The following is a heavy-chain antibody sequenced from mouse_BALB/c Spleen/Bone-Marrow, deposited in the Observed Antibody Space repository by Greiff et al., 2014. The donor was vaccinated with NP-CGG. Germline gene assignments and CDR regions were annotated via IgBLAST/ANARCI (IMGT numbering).Heavy chain of an antibody. Sequence: VQLQQSGAELMKPGASVKISCKATGYTFSTYWIEWVKQRPGHGLEWIGEILPGSXXXXXXXXXXXXXXXTAXTSSNTAYMQLSSLTPEDSAVYYCARRXLYYFXYWGQGTTLTVSS. CDR3: ARRXLYYFXY. CDR2: ILPGSXXX. V-gene: IGHV1-9*01. J-gene: IGHJ2*01. CDR1: GYTFSTYW.